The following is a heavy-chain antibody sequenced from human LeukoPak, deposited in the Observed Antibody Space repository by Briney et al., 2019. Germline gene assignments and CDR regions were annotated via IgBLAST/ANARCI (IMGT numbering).Heavy chain of an antibody. CDR3: ARDRGYFDY. Sequence: GGSLRLSCAASGFTFSSFAMSWVRQAPGKGLEWVSSISGSGDSTYYADSVKGRFTISRDNSKNTVYLQMNSLRAEDTAVYYCARDRGYFDYWGQGTLVTVSS. CDR2: ISGSGDST. CDR1: GFTFSSFA. J-gene: IGHJ4*02. V-gene: IGHV3-23*01.